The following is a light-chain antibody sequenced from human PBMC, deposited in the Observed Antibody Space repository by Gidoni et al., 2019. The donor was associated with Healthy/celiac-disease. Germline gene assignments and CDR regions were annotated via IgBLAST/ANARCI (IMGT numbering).Light chain of an antibody. CDR1: KLGDKY. Sequence: SYELPQPPSVSVSPGQTASITSSGDKLGDKYACWYQQKPGQSPVLVIYQDSKRPSGIPERFSGSNSGNTATLTISGTQAMDEADYYCQAWDSSIVVFGGGTKLTVL. CDR3: QAWDSSIVV. CDR2: QDS. V-gene: IGLV3-1*01. J-gene: IGLJ2*01.